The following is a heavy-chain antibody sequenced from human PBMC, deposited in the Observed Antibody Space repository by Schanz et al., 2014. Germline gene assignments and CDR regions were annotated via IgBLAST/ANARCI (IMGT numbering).Heavy chain of an antibody. CDR2: ISTSSVYI. J-gene: IGHJ6*02. CDR3: ARFLARYQYYGVDV. CDR1: GFTFSDHY. V-gene: IGHV3-21*04. D-gene: IGHD3-3*01. Sequence: EVQLVESGGGLVQPGGSLRLSCAASGFTFSDHYMDWVRQAPGKGLEWVSSISTSSVYIYYADSVKGRFTISRDNAKNSLYLQINSLRVEDTAVYYCARFLARYQYYGVDVWGQGTTVIVSS.